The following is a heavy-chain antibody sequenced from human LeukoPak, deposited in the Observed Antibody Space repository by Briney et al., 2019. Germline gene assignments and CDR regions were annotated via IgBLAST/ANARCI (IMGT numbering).Heavy chain of an antibody. CDR1: GFTFSTYA. J-gene: IGHJ4*02. CDR2: ISGSGGNT. V-gene: IGHV3-23*01. Sequence: GGSLRLSCAASGFTFSTYAMSWVRQAPGKGLGWVSTISGSGGNTYYADSVKGRFTISRDNSKNTLYLQMTSLRAEDTALYYCAKDARLKPTVVVATASDYWGQGTLVTVSS. D-gene: IGHD2-15*01. CDR3: AKDARLKPTVVVATASDY.